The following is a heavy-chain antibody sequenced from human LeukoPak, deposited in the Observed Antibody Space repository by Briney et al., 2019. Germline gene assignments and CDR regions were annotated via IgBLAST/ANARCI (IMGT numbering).Heavy chain of an antibody. CDR3: ARDREAGGSPPQHFDL. J-gene: IGHJ2*01. Sequence: PSETLSLTCTVSGGSISSSSYYWGWIRQPPGKGLEWIGSIYYSGSTYYNPSLKSRVTISVDTSKHQFSLKLSSVTAADTAVYYCARDREAGGSPPQHFDLWGRGTLVTVSS. CDR2: IYYSGST. CDR1: GGSISSSSYY. D-gene: IGHD1-26*01. V-gene: IGHV4-39*07.